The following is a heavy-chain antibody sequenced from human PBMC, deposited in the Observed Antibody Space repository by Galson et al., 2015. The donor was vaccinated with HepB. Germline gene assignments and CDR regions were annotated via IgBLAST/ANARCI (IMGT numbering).Heavy chain of an antibody. CDR2: ISGSGDST. J-gene: IGHJ4*02. Sequence: SLRLSCAASGFTFSSYAMSWVRQAPGKGLEWVSAISGSGDSTYYADSVKGRFTISRDNSKNTLYLQMNSLRAEDTAVYYCAKYGYSSSWYSHFDYGGQGTLVTVSS. V-gene: IGHV3-23*01. CDR3: AKYGYSSSWYSHFDY. CDR1: GFTFSSYA. D-gene: IGHD6-13*01.